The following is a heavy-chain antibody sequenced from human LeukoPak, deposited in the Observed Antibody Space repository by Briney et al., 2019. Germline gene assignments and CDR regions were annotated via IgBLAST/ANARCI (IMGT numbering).Heavy chain of an antibody. Sequence: PGGSLRLSCAASGFTFTSYGISWVRQAPGQGLEWMGWISTYNGNTNYAQKLQGRVTMTTDTSTSTAYMELRSLRSDDTAVYYCAGTEYGGPERSYYYYYMDVWGKGTTVTVSS. V-gene: IGHV1-18*01. CDR1: GFTFTSYG. D-gene: IGHD4/OR15-4a*01. CDR2: ISTYNGNT. J-gene: IGHJ6*03. CDR3: AGTEYGGPERSYYYYYMDV.